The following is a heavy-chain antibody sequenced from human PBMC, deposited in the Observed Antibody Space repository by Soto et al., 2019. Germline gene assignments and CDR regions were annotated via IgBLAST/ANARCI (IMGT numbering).Heavy chain of an antibody. CDR1: GSPISSYY. CDR2: IYYTGTT. Sequence: SETLSLTCSVSGSPISSYYWGWFRLPPGQGLQWVGYIYYTGTTSYNPSLKGRVTVSLDTSKKQFSLKLRSVTAADTAVYFCTRLGGYYQAFDQWGQGALVTVSS. V-gene: IGHV4-59*08. D-gene: IGHD3-22*01. J-gene: IGHJ4*01. CDR3: TRLGGYYQAFDQ.